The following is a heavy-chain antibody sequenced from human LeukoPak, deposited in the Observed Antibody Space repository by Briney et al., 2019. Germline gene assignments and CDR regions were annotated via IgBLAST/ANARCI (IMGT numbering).Heavy chain of an antibody. V-gene: IGHV1-24*01. CDR3: AICLKVGARIDAFDI. Sequence: APVKVSCKVSGYTLTELSMHWVRQAPGKGLEWMGGFDPEDGETIYAQKFQGRVTMTEDTSTDTAYMELSSLRSEDTAVYYCAICLKVGARIDAFDIWGQGTMVTVSS. CDR1: GYTLTELS. D-gene: IGHD1-26*01. J-gene: IGHJ3*02. CDR2: FDPEDGET.